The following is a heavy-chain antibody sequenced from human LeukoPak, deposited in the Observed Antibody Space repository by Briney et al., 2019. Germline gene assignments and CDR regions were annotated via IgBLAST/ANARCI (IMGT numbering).Heavy chain of an antibody. CDR2: INHSGST. J-gene: IGHJ3*02. D-gene: IGHD3-10*01. CDR1: GGSFSGYY. CDR3: ARGRRQRGVYGSGSIGAFDI. V-gene: IGHV4-34*01. Sequence: PSETLSLTCAVYGGSFSGYYWSWIRQPPGKGLEWIGEINHSGSTNYNPSLKSRVTISVDTSKNQFSLKLSSVTAADTAVYYCARGRRQRGVYGSGSIGAFDILGQGTMVTVSS.